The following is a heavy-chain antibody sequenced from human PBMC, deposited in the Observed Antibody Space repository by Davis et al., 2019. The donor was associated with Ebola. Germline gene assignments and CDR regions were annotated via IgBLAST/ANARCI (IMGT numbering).Heavy chain of an antibody. V-gene: IGHV4-59*11. J-gene: IGHJ4*02. CDR3: AREAVAGTLVWFYYFDY. CDR1: GGSISSHY. D-gene: IGHD6-19*01. Sequence: MPSETLSLTCTVSGGSISSHYWGWIRQPPGKGLEWIGYIYYSGSTNYNPSLKSRVTISVDTSKNQFSLKLSSVTAADTAVYYCAREAVAGTLVWFYYFDYWGQGTLVTVSS. CDR2: IYYSGST.